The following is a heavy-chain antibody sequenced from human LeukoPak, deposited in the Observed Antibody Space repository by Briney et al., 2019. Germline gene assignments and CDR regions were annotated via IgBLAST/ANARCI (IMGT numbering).Heavy chain of an antibody. J-gene: IGHJ4*02. CDR2: LYRGGAT. V-gene: IGHV3-53*04. CDR3: ARGDYYDDCGYSD. D-gene: IGHD3-22*01. Sequence: GGSLRLSCEVSGFTVSATYMSWVRQAPGKGLEWVSILYRGGATYYADSVKGRFSISRHDSNNTLFLQMNSLRPEDTAVYYCARGDYYDDCGYSDWGQGTLVTVSS. CDR1: GFTVSATY.